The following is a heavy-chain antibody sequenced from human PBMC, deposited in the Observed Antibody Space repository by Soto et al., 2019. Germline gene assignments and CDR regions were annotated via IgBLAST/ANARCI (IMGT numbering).Heavy chain of an antibody. CDR3: ARGPASIVVVVAATWDY. Sequence: QVQLVESGGGVVQPGRSLRLSCAASGFTFSSYAMHWVRQAPGKGLEWVAVISYDGSNKYYADSVKCRFTISRDNSKNTLYLQMNSLRAEDTAVYYCARGPASIVVVVAATWDYWGQGTLVTVSS. CDR1: GFTFSSYA. J-gene: IGHJ4*02. V-gene: IGHV3-30-3*01. D-gene: IGHD2-15*01. CDR2: ISYDGSNK.